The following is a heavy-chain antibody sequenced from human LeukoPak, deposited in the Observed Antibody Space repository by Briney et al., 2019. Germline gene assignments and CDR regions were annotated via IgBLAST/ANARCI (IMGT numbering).Heavy chain of an antibody. Sequence: SETLSLTCAVSGGSISSGGYAWSWIRQPPGKGLEWIGYIYPSGSTYYNPSLKSRITISVDMPKNQFSLKLSSVTAADTAVYYCARGLHYDLEGMDVWGQGTTVTVSS. J-gene: IGHJ6*02. D-gene: IGHD3-3*01. CDR1: GGSISSGGYA. V-gene: IGHV4-30-2*01. CDR2: IYPSGST. CDR3: ARGLHYDLEGMDV.